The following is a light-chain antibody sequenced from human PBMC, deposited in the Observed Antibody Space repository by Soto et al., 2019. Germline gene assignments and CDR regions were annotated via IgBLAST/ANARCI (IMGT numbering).Light chain of an antibody. CDR2: EVS. V-gene: IGLV2-14*01. Sequence: QSVLTQPASVSGSPGQSITISCTGTSSDTAGYNYVSWYQQHPGKAPKLMIYEVSNRPSGVSNRFSGSKSGNTASLTISGLQAEDEADYYCCSFAGSSTSFGGGTKVTVL. CDR1: SSDTAGYNY. J-gene: IGLJ3*02. CDR3: CSFAGSSTS.